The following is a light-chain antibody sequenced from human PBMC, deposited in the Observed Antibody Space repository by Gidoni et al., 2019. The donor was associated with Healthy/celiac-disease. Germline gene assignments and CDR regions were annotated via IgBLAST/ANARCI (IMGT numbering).Light chain of an antibody. Sequence: QSVLTQPPSPSGTPGQRVTISCSGSVSNIGSNTVNWYQQLPGTAPKLLIYSNNQRPSGVPDRFSGSKSGTSASLAISGLQSEDEADYYCAAWDDSLNGRVFGGGTKLTVX. J-gene: IGLJ3*02. CDR1: VSNIGSNT. CDR3: AAWDDSLNGRV. CDR2: SNN. V-gene: IGLV1-44*01.